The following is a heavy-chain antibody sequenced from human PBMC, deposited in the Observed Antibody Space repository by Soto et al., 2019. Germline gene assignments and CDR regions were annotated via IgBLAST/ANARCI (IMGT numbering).Heavy chain of an antibody. D-gene: IGHD3-10*01. V-gene: IGHV4-59*08. CDR1: GGSISSYY. J-gene: IGHJ4*02. Sequence: QVQLQESGPGLVKPSETLSLTCTVSGGSISSYYWSWIRQPPGKGLEWIGYIYYSGSTNYNPSLKSRVTMSVDTSKNRFSLKLNSMPAADTAVYYCARHNYGSGSTYFDYWGQGTLVTVSS. CDR3: ARHNYGSGSTYFDY. CDR2: IYYSGST.